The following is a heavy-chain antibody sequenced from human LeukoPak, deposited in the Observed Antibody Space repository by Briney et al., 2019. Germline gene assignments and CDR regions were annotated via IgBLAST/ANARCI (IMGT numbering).Heavy chain of an antibody. CDR2: IYYIGRT. CDR3: ARVIYYGSGSYYTDYYYYYMDV. CDR1: GPSTSIYY. D-gene: IGHD3-10*01. J-gene: IGHJ6*03. Sequence: PSETLSLTCTVSGPSTSIYYWSSVRQPPGKGLGWHGYIYYIGRTNYNPSLKSRVTISVDTSKNQFYLKLSSVTAADTGVYYCARVIYYGSGSYYTDYYYYYMDVWGKGTTVTVSS. V-gene: IGHV4-59*01.